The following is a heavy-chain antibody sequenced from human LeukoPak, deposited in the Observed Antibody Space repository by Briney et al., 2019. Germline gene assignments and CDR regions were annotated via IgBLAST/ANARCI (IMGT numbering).Heavy chain of an antibody. V-gene: IGHV4-59*01. J-gene: IGHJ4*02. CDR2: IYYSGST. CDR1: GGSISSYY. D-gene: IGHD3-3*01. CDR3: ARAPNYDFWSGYLDY. Sequence: SETPSLTCTVSGGSISSYYWSWIRQPPGKGLEWIGYIYYSGSTNYNPSLKGRVTISVDTSKNQFSLKLSSVTAADTAVYYCARAPNYDFWSGYLDYWGQGTLVTVSS.